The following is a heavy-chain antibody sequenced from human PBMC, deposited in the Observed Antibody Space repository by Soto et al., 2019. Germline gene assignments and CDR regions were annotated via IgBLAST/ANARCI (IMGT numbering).Heavy chain of an antibody. CDR3: ASAVSTYYYHGMAV. CDR2: IYSVGNT. D-gene: IGHD4-17*01. CDR1: GFTVSSKY. V-gene: IGHV3-66*01. J-gene: IGHJ6*02. Sequence: GGSLRLSCAASGFTVSSKYMIWVRQAPGKGLEWVSVIYSVGNTYYADSVKGRFTISRDNSKNTLFLQMNSLRAEDTAVYHCASAVSTYYYHGMAVWGQGTTVTVSS.